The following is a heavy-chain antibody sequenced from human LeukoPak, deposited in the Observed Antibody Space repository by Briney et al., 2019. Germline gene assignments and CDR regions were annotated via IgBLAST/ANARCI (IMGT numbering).Heavy chain of an antibody. CDR1: GFTFSGYA. CDR2: ISGSGGST. D-gene: IGHD3-10*01. V-gene: IGHV3-23*01. CDR3: AKDSSFYYYGWGIYSLFDY. J-gene: IGHJ4*02. Sequence: GGSLRLSCAASGFTFSGYAMSWVRQAPGKGLEWVSAISGSGGSTYYADSVKGRFTISRDNSKNTLYLQMNSLRAEDTAVYYCAKDSSFYYYGWGIYSLFDYWGQGTLVTVSS.